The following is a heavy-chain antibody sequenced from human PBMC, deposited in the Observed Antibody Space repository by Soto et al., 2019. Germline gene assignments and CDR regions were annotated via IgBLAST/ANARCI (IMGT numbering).Heavy chain of an antibody. CDR3: ASSPSGYSSSWYFDY. Sequence: HPGGSLRLSCAASGFTFSSYSMNWVRQAPGKGLEWVSYISSSSSTIYYADSVKGRFTISRDNAKNSLYLQMNSLRAEDTAVYYCASSPSGYSSSWYFDYWGQGTLVTVSS. V-gene: IGHV3-48*01. CDR1: GFTFSSYS. CDR2: ISSSSSTI. J-gene: IGHJ4*02. D-gene: IGHD6-13*01.